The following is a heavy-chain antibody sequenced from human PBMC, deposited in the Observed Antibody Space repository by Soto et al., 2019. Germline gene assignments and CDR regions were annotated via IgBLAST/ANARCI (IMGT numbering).Heavy chain of an antibody. CDR2: IYPGDSDT. D-gene: IGHD5-12*01. V-gene: IGHV5-51*01. CDR3: ARHRKGYNSFWFDP. Sequence: GESLKISCKGSGYSFTSYWIGWVLQMPWKGLEWMGIIYPGDSDTRYSPSFQGQVTISADKSISTAFLQWSSLKASDTAMYYCARHRKGYNSFWFDPWGQGTLVTVSS. CDR1: GYSFTSYW. J-gene: IGHJ5*02.